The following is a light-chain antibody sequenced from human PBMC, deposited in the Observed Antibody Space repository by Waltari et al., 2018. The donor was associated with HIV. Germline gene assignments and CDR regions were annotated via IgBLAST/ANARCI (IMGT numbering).Light chain of an antibody. CDR3: CSYVSEIVPCV. J-gene: IGLJ3*02. CDR1: SSDVGAYNL. Sequence: QTARTQPASVAGSPGQSITISCTGTSSDVGAYNLVSWYQQHPGNAPRLIIYDVSERPAGVSNRFTGSKSGSTASLTISWLQAEDEADYYCCSYVSEIVPCVFGGGTKLTVL. V-gene: IGLV2-23*02. CDR2: DVS.